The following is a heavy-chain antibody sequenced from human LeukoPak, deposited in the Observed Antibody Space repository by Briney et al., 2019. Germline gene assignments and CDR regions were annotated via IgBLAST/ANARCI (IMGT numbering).Heavy chain of an antibody. Sequence: VASVKVSCKASGYTCTSHDINWVRQATGQGLEWMGWMNPSSVTTGSAQKFQGRVTMTWNTSISTAYMELSGLRSEDTAVYYCARVAVAGTGDWFDPWGQGTLVTVSS. J-gene: IGHJ5*02. CDR2: MNPSSVTT. CDR3: ARVAVAGTGDWFDP. V-gene: IGHV1-8*01. CDR1: GYTCTSHD. D-gene: IGHD6-19*01.